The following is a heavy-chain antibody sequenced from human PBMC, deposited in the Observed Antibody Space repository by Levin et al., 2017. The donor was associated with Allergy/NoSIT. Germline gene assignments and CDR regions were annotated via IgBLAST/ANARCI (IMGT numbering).Heavy chain of an antibody. Sequence: ASVKVSCKASGYTFTSYGISWVRQAPGQGLEWMGWISAYNGNTNYAQKLQGRVTMTTDTSTSTAYMELRSLRSDDTAVYYCARVVPAAQTYYFDYWGQGTLVTVSS. V-gene: IGHV1-18*01. CDR3: ARVVPAAQTYYFDY. D-gene: IGHD2-2*01. J-gene: IGHJ4*02. CDR2: ISAYNGNT. CDR1: GYTFTSYG.